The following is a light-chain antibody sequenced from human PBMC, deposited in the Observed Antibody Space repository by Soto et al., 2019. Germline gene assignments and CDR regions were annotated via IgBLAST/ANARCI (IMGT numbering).Light chain of an antibody. CDR3: QYLNSFPLT. V-gene: IGKV3-20*01. J-gene: IGKJ4*01. Sequence: EIVLTQSPGTLSLSPGERATLSCRARQSVSSSYLAWYQQRPGQAPRLLIYGPSSRATGIPDRSSGSGSGTDFSLTISSLQPEDVATYYCQYLNSFPLTFGGGTKVEIK. CDR1: QSVSSSY. CDR2: GPS.